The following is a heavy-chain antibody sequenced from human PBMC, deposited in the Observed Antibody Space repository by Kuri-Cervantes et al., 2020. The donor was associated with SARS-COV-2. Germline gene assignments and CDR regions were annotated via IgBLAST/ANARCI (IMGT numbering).Heavy chain of an antibody. D-gene: IGHD1-26*01. V-gene: IGHV4-61*01. CDR1: GDSVNSINYY. CDR3: ARDQRRYRANDAPYDF. Sequence: LETLSLTCTVTGDSVNSINYYWTWIRQPPGKGLEWIGYIYYNGDTNYNPSLKSRVTISIDTSKNQLSLKLTSVTAADTAVYYCARDQRRYRANDAPYDFWGQGTLVTVSS. CDR2: IYYNGDT. J-gene: IGHJ4*02.